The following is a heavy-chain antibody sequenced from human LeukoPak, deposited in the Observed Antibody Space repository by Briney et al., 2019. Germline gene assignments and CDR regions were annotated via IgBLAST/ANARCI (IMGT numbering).Heavy chain of an antibody. V-gene: IGHV3-30*02. CDR1: GFTFSSYG. D-gene: IGHD6-19*01. Sequence: GGSLRLSCAASGFTFSSYGMHWVRQAPGKGLEWVAFIRYDVSNKYYADSVKGRFTISRDNSKNTLYLQMNSLRAEDTAVYYCARGNQVAGLDYWGQGTLVTVSS. CDR2: IRYDVSNK. J-gene: IGHJ4*02. CDR3: ARGNQVAGLDY.